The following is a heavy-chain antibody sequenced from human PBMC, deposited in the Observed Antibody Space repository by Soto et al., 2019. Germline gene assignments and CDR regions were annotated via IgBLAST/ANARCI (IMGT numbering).Heavy chain of an antibody. CDR3: ARDGGIWGSYHYVDY. D-gene: IGHD3-16*02. CDR1: GYTFTNYI. V-gene: IGHV1-18*01. J-gene: IGHJ4*02. Sequence: GASVKVSCKASGYTFTNYIINWVRQAPGQGLEWMGWISAYNGNTNYAQKLQDRVTMTTDTSTSTAYMELRSLRSDDTAIYYCARDGGIWGSYHYVDYWGQGTLVTVSS. CDR2: ISAYNGNT.